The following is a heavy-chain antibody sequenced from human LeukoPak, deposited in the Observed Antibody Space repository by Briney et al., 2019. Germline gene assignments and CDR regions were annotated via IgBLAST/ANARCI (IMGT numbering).Heavy chain of an antibody. D-gene: IGHD6-13*01. CDR3: ARENGYSSSCDY. V-gene: IGHV1-69*05. Sequence: ASVKVSCKASGGTFSSYAISWVRQAPGQGLEWMGGIIPIFGTANYAQKFQGRVTMTRDTSTSTVYMELSSLRSEDTAVYYCARENGYSSSCDYWGQGTLVTVSS. J-gene: IGHJ4*02. CDR2: IIPIFGTA. CDR1: GGTFSSYA.